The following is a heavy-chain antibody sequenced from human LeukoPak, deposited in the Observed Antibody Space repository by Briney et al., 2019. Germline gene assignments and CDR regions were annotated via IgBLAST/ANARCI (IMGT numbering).Heavy chain of an antibody. CDR1: GGTFSRYT. Sequence: SVKVSCKASGGTFSRYTINWVRQAPGQGLEWLGGISPLFGSANYAQNFQNRITITADESTNTAYMELSSLRSDDTAIYYCARGYACDYWGQGTLATVSS. CDR2: ISPLFGSA. D-gene: IGHD3-16*01. V-gene: IGHV1-69*01. CDR3: ARGYACDY. J-gene: IGHJ4*02.